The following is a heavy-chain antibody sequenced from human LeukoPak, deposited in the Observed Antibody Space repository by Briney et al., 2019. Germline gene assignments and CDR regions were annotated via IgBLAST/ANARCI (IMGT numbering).Heavy chain of an antibody. CDR1: GFTFSSYS. CDR3: ARGGELLRNWFDP. CDR2: ISSSSSYI. D-gene: IGHD1-26*01. Sequence: GGSLRLSCAASGFTFSSYSMNWIRQAPGKGLEWVSSISSSSSYIYYADSVKGRFTISRDNAKNSLYLQMNSLRAEDTAVYYCARGGELLRNWFDPWGQGTLVTVSS. J-gene: IGHJ5*02. V-gene: IGHV3-21*01.